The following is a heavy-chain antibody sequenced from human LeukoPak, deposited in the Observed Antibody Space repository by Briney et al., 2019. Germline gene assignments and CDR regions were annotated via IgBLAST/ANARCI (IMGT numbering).Heavy chain of an antibody. Sequence: SGGSLRLSCAASGFTFSSYGMSWIRQAPGKGLEWVSYISSSGSTIYYADSVKGRFTISRDNAKNSLYLQMNSLRAEDTAVYYCARSVVAATETFDYWGQGTLVTVSS. CDR2: ISSSGSTI. CDR1: GFTFSSYG. J-gene: IGHJ4*02. CDR3: ARSVVAATETFDY. D-gene: IGHD2-15*01. V-gene: IGHV3-48*04.